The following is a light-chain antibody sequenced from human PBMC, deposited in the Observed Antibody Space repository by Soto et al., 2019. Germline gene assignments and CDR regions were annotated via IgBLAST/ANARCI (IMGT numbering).Light chain of an antibody. V-gene: IGKV3-11*01. CDR2: DAS. J-gene: IGKJ1*01. CDR1: QTLRRTY. CDR3: QQRSNWPPWT. Sequence: EIVLMQSPGTLSLSPGERATLSCRAIQTLRRTYIAWYQQKPGQAPRLLIYDASNRATGIPARFSGSGSGTDFTLTISSLEPEDFAVYYCQQRSNWPPWTFGQGTKVDIK.